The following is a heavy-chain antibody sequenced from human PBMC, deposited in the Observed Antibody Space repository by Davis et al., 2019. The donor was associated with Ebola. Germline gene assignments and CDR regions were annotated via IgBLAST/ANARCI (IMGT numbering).Heavy chain of an antibody. Sequence: GESLKIPCKGSGYSFTSYWIGWVRQMPGKGLVWMGIIYPGDSDTRYSPSFQGQVTISADKSISTAYLQWSSLKASDTAMYYCASTNYGGNFRPDYWGQGTLVTVSS. CDR1: GYSFTSYW. CDR2: IYPGDSDT. J-gene: IGHJ4*02. V-gene: IGHV5-51*01. D-gene: IGHD4-23*01. CDR3: ASTNYGGNFRPDY.